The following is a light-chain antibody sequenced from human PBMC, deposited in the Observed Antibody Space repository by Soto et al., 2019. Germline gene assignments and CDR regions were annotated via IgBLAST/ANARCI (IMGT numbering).Light chain of an antibody. CDR1: QSVSSSY. J-gene: IGKJ1*01. V-gene: IGKV3-20*01. CDR3: QQYVRSPPSWT. CDR2: DAS. Sequence: ETVLTQSPGTLSLSPGERATLSCRASQSVSSSYLAWYQQKPGQAPRLLIYDASSRATGITDKFSGSGSGKDFTINISRLEPEDFAVHYHQQYVRSPPSWTFGQGTKVEIK.